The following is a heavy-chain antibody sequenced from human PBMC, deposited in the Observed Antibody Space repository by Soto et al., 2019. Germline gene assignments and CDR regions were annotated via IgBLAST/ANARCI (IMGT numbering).Heavy chain of an antibody. CDR1: GFTFSSYA. CDR2: ISGSGGNT. D-gene: IGHD3-3*01. CDR3: AKGKEDYDFWSGYSHIPFDY. Sequence: GGSLRLSCAASGFTFSSYAMSWVRQAPGKGLEWVSAISGSGGNTYYADSVKGRFTISRDNSKNTLYLQMNSLRAEDTAVYYCAKGKEDYDFWSGYSHIPFDYWGQGTLVTVSS. V-gene: IGHV3-23*01. J-gene: IGHJ4*02.